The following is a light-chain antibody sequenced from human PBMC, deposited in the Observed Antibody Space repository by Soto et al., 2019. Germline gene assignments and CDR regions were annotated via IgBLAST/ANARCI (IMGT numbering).Light chain of an antibody. V-gene: IGKV3-11*01. CDR2: DAS. J-gene: IGKJ3*01. Sequence: EIVLTQSPATLSLSPGERATLSCRASQSVSSYLAWYQQKPDQAPRLLIYDASNRATGIPARFSGSGSGTDFTLTINSLEPEDFAVYYCQQRSNWPLFTFGPGTTVEIK. CDR1: QSVSSY. CDR3: QQRSNWPLFT.